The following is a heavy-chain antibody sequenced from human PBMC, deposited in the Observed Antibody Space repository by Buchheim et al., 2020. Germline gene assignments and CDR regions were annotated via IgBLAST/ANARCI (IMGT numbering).Heavy chain of an antibody. CDR1: GGSISRYY. J-gene: IGHJ6*02. Sequence: QVQLQESGPGLVKPSETLSLTCTVSGGSISRYYWSWIRLSPGKGLEWLGYISSSGTPNYNPTLQSRLTISVDVSKNQFSLQLSSVTAADTAVYYCARPRGDYCASSACYRDLYGLDVWGRGIT. V-gene: IGHV4-59*01. D-gene: IGHD2-8*01. CDR2: ISSSGTP. CDR3: ARPRGDYCASSACYRDLYGLDV.